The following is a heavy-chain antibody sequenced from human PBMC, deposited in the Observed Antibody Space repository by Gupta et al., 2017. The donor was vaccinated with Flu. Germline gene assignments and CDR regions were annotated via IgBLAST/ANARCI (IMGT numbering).Heavy chain of an antibody. J-gene: IGHJ6*03. V-gene: IGHV4-39*01. CDR1: Y. CDR2: MYNSGST. CDR3: ARRPLGYGDYFYYYYMDI. Sequence: YWAWIRQPPGKGLDWIGDMYNSGSTYHNPSLKSRVTIYVDTSKNEFSLKLNSVTAADTAVYYCARRPLGYGDYFYYYYMDIWGKGTTVAVSS. D-gene: IGHD4-17*01.